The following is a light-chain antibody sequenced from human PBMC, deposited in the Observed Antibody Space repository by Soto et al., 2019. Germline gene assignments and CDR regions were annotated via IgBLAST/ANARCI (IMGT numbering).Light chain of an antibody. Sequence: EIVLTQSPATLSLSPGERATLSCRASQSVSSNLVWYQQKPGQAPRLLIYDASNRATGIPARFSGSGSGTDFTLTISSLEPEDFAVYYCQQRANWPPITFGQGTRLEIK. CDR3: QQRANWPPIT. V-gene: IGKV3-11*01. J-gene: IGKJ5*01. CDR2: DAS. CDR1: QSVSSN.